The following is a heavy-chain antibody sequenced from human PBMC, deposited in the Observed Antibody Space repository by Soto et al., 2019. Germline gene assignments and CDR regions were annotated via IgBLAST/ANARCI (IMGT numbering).Heavy chain of an antibody. D-gene: IGHD3-3*01. J-gene: IGHJ4*02. CDR1: GFTFSTYG. CDR3: AKRSGYYFDS. Sequence: ESGGGVVQPGRSLRLSCAASGFTFSTYGMHWVRQAPGKGLEWVAVISYDETNKYYADSVKGRFTISRDNSKNTLYLEMSSLRAEDTSLYYCAKRSGYYFDSWGQGTLVTVSS. CDR2: ISYDETNK. V-gene: IGHV3-30*18.